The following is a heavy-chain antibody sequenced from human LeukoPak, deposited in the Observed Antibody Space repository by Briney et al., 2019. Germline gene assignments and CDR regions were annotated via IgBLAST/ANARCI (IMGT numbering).Heavy chain of an antibody. V-gene: IGHV1-2*02. CDR3: ASCSSPSCYHYGYSDL. J-gene: IGHJ2*01. CDR1: GYTFTGYY. D-gene: IGHD2-2*01. Sequence: ASVKVSCKASGYTFTGYYMHWVRQAPGQGLEWMGWINPNSGGTNYAQKFQGRVTMTRDTSISTAYMELSRLRSDDTAVYYCASCSSPSCYHYGYSDLWGRAPLVTVSS. CDR2: INPNSGGT.